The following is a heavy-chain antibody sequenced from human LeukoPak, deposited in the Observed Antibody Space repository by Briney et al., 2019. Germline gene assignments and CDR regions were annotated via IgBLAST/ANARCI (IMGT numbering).Heavy chain of an antibody. CDR1: GFTFSSYG. V-gene: IGHV3-30*02. Sequence: GSLRLSCAASGFTFSSYGMHWVRQAPGKGLEWVAFIRYDGSNKYYADSVKGRFTISRDNSKNTLYLQMNSLRAEDTAVYYCAKDYLELGYFDYWGQGTLVTVSS. CDR3: AKDYLELGYFDY. CDR2: IRYDGSNK. D-gene: IGHD1-7*01. J-gene: IGHJ4*02.